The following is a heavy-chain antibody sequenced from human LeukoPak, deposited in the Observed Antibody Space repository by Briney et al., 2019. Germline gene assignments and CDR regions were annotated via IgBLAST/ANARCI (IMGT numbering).Heavy chain of an antibody. D-gene: IGHD3-3*01. CDR3: VRGLAWSWDV. J-gene: IGHJ6*02. CDR2: IKGDGRSI. CDR1: GFSFSDHW. V-gene: IGHV3-74*03. Sequence: GGSLRLSCEASGFSFSDHWMEWVRQAPGKGLVWVSGIKGDGRSIKSADSVKGRLTISRDNGKSTLHLQMNSLRAEDTAVYYCVRGLAWSWDVWGQGTTVIVSS.